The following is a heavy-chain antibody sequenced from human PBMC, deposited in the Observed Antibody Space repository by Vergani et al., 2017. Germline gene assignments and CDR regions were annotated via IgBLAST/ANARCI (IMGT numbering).Heavy chain of an antibody. V-gene: IGHV4-61*02. J-gene: IGHJ5*02. CDR2: IYTSGST. CDR3: ARSTWGNWFDP. CDR1: GGSISSGSYY. D-gene: IGHD3-16*01. Sequence: QVQLQESGPGLVQPSQTLSLTCTVSGGSISSGSYYWSWIRQPAGKGLEWIGRIYTSGSTNYNPSLKSRVTISVDTSKYQFSLKLSSVTAADTAVYYCARSTWGNWFDPWGQGTLVTVSS.